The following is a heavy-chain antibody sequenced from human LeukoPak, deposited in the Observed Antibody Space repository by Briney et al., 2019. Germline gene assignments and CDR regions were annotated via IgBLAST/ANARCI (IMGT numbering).Heavy chain of an antibody. CDR2: IVVGSGNT. V-gene: IGHV1-58*02. Sequence: SVKVSCKASGFPFSISAMQWVRQARGQRLEWIGWIVVGSGNTNYAQEFHERVTITRDTSISTAYMELSRLRSDDTAVYYCATDYGDYESGYWGQGTLVTVSS. CDR1: GFPFSISA. CDR3: ATDYGDYESGY. D-gene: IGHD4-17*01. J-gene: IGHJ4*02.